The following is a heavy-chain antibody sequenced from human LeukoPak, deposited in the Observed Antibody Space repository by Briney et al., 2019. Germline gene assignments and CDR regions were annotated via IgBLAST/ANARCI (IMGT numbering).Heavy chain of an antibody. V-gene: IGHV1-18*04. CDR3: ARGGSWPYYMDV. D-gene: IGHD3-10*01. J-gene: IGHJ6*03. Sequence: GASVKVSCKASGYTFINYGISWVRQAPGQGLEWMGWMNAYNGNTNYAQNFQGRVTMTTDTCTSTAYMELRSLRSDDTAVYYCARGGSWPYYMDVWGKGTTVTVSS. CDR1: GYTFINYG. CDR2: MNAYNGNT.